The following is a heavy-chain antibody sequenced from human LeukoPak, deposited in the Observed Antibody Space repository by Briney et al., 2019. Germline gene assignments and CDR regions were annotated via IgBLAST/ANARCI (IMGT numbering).Heavy chain of an antibody. D-gene: IGHD1-7*01. CDR2: IYTSWSI. J-gene: IGHJ4*02. V-gene: IGHV4-61*02. CDR3: ARDKGNYDYFDY. Sequence: SQTLSLTCTVSGGSISSGSYYWSWIRQPAGKGLEWIGRIYTSWSINYNPSLKSRVTISVDTSKNQFSLKLSSVTAADTAVYYCARDKGNYDYFDYWGQGTLVTVSS. CDR1: GGSISSGSYY.